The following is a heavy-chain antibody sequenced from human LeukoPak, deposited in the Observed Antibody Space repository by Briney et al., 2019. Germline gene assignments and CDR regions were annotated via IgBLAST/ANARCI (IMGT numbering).Heavy chain of an antibody. V-gene: IGHV4-34*01. CDR2: INHSGST. D-gene: IGHD6-13*01. Sequence: SETLSLTCAVYGGSFSGYYWSWIRQPPGKGLEWIGEINHSGSTNYYPSLKSRVTISVDTSKNQFSLKLSSVTAADTAVYYCARDSRSRRNFDYWGQGTLVTVSS. J-gene: IGHJ4*02. CDR3: ARDSRSRRNFDY. CDR1: GGSFSGYY.